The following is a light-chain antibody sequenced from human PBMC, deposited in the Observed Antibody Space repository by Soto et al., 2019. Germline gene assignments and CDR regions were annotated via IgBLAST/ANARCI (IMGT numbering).Light chain of an antibody. CDR2: KAS. CDR3: QQYNTYWT. Sequence: DIHMTQSPSTLSASVGHRVTITCRASQSISSWLAWYQQKPGKAPKLLIYKASSLESGVPSRFSGSGSGTEFTLTISSLKPDDFATYYCQQYNTYWTFGQGTKVDIK. J-gene: IGKJ1*01. V-gene: IGKV1-5*03. CDR1: QSISSW.